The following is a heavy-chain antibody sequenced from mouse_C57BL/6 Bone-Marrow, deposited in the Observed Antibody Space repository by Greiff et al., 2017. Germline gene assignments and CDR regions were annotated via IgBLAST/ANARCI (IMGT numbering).Heavy chain of an antibody. CDR1: SFNIKDYY. CDR3: APHLLRFAY. D-gene: IGHD2-1*01. CDR2: IDPEDGET. Sequence: EVQLQQSGAELVKPGASVKLSCTASSFNIKDYYMHWVKQRTEQGLEWIGRIDPEDGETKYAPKFQGKATITADTSSNTAYLQLSSLTSEDTAVYYCAPHLLRFAYWGQGTLVTVSA. J-gene: IGHJ3*01. V-gene: IGHV14-2*01.